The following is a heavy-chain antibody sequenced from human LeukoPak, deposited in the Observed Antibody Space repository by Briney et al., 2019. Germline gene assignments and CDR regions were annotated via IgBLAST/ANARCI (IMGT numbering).Heavy chain of an antibody. Sequence: PGGSLRLSCAASGFTFSDYYMSWVRQAPGKGLEWVSYMSRGGGTIYYADSVTGRFTISRDNAKNSLYLQMNSLRAEDTAMYYCVRAEGCSSSSCHLDYWGQGTLVTVSS. V-gene: IGHV3-11*01. D-gene: IGHD2-2*01. CDR1: GFTFSDYY. J-gene: IGHJ4*02. CDR2: MSRGGGTI. CDR3: VRAEGCSSSSCHLDY.